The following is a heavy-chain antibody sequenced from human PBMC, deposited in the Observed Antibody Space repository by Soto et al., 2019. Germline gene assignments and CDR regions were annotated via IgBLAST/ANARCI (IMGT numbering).Heavy chain of an antibody. CDR2: IIPIFGTA. CDR1: GGTFSSYA. D-gene: IGHD3-10*01. Sequence: GASVKVSCKASGGTFSSYAISWVRQAPGQGLEWMGGIIPIFGTANYAQKFQGRVTITADESTSTAYMELSSLRSEDTAVYYCARDSTMVRGVIISGPWFDPWGQRTLVTVSS. CDR3: ARDSTMVRGVIISGPWFDP. J-gene: IGHJ5*02. V-gene: IGHV1-69*13.